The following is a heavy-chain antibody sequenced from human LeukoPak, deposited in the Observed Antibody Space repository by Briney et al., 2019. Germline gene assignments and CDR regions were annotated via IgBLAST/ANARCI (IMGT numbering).Heavy chain of an antibody. J-gene: IGHJ4*02. V-gene: IGHV3-21*01. D-gene: IGHD5-24*01. CDR3: ARDQLPNGYKLPMTH. CDR1: GFTFSSYS. CDR2: ISSSSSYI. Sequence: GGSLRLSCAASGFTFSSYSMNWVRRAPGKGLEWVSSISSSSSYIYYADSVKGRFTTSRDNAKNSLYLQMNSLRAEDTAVYYCARDQLPNGYKLPMTHWGQGTLVTVSS.